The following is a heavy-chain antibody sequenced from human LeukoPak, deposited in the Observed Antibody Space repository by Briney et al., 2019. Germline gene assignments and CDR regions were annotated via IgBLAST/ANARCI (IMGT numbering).Heavy chain of an antibody. CDR3: ARMGKTDGYYYYGMDV. CDR2: MNPNSGNT. D-gene: IGHD5-24*01. CDR1: GYTFTSYD. V-gene: IGHV1-8*01. Sequence: ASVKVSCKASGYTFTSYDINWVRQATGQGLEWMGWMNPNSGNTGYAQKFQGRVTMTRNTSISTAYMELSSLRSEDTAVYYCARMGKTDGYYYYGMDVWGQGTTVTVSS. J-gene: IGHJ6*02.